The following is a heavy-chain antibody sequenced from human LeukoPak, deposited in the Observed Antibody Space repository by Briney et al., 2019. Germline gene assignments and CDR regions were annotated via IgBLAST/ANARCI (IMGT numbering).Heavy chain of an antibody. CDR3: ATVLAEAPGYYFDY. Sequence: GASVKVSCKVSGYTLTELSMHWVRQAPGKGLEWMGGFDPEDGETIYAQKFQGRVTMTEDTSTDTAYMELSSLRFEDTAVYYCATVLAEAPGYYFDYWGQGTLVTVSS. J-gene: IGHJ4*02. D-gene: IGHD6-13*01. V-gene: IGHV1-24*01. CDR1: GYTLTELS. CDR2: FDPEDGET.